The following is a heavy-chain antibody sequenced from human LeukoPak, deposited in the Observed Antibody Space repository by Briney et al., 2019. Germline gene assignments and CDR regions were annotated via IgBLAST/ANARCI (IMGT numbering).Heavy chain of an antibody. Sequence: GGSLRLSCAASGFTVSSNYMSWVRQAPGKGLEWVSVIYSGGSTYYADSVKGRFTISRDNSKNTLYLQMNSLRAEDTAVYYCARVSLSGSYYYAFDIWGQGTMVTASS. V-gene: IGHV3-66*02. CDR2: IYSGGST. D-gene: IGHD1-26*01. CDR3: ARVSLSGSYYYAFDI. J-gene: IGHJ3*02. CDR1: GFTVSSNY.